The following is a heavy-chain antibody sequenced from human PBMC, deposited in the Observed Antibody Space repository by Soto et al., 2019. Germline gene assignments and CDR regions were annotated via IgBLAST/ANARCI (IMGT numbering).Heavy chain of an antibody. CDR3: ARDRVMLTFGGASEECGTDS. V-gene: IGHV4-31*03. CDR1: GNSITSNNYF. Sequence: SETLPLTCTPSGNSITSNNYFWSWIRQHPGKGLEWIGYIFYSGPTYYNPPLKSRVAISVDTSKNQFSLKLNSVTAADTAVYYCARDRVMLTFGGASEECGTDSWGPGTLVTVS. D-gene: IGHD3-16*01. CDR2: IFYSGPT. J-gene: IGHJ4*02.